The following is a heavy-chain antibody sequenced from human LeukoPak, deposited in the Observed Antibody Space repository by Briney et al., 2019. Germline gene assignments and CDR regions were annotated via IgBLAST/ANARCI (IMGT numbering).Heavy chain of an antibody. J-gene: IGHJ4*02. Sequence: GGSLRLSCAASGFTFSSYWMHWVRQAPGKGLVWVSRINSDGSSTSYADSVKGRFTISRDNAKNTLYLQMDSLRAEDTAVYYCARVSYYYDSRKLDYWGQGTLVTVSS. CDR3: ARVSYYYDSRKLDY. CDR1: GFTFSSYW. D-gene: IGHD3-22*01. V-gene: IGHV3-74*01. CDR2: INSDGSST.